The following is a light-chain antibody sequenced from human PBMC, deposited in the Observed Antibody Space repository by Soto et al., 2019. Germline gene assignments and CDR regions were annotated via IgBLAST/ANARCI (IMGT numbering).Light chain of an antibody. CDR3: QQYGSSQFT. CDR2: DTS. CDR1: QSVNNNY. V-gene: IGKV3-20*01. Sequence: EIVLLQSPGTLSLSPGEGANLSCRASQSVNNNYLAWYQQRPGQDPTVLIFDTSRRATGVPDRFSGSGSGTDFTRRISRVEPDEFEVYYCQQYGSSQFTFGPGTKVNIK. J-gene: IGKJ3*01.